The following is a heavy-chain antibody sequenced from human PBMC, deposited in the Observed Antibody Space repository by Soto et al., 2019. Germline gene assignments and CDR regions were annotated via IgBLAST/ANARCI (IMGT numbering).Heavy chain of an antibody. CDR2: TNPSGGST. D-gene: IGHD1-26*01. CDR3: AKDSPYSGSYQDFDY. J-gene: IGHJ4*02. Sequence: GGSLRLSCGASGFTFTNFAMSWVRQAPGKGLEWVSATNPSGGSTYYADSVKGRFTISRDNSKNTLYLQMNSLRAEDTAVYYCAKDSPYSGSYQDFDYWGPGTLVTVSS. CDR1: GFTFTNFA. V-gene: IGHV3-23*01.